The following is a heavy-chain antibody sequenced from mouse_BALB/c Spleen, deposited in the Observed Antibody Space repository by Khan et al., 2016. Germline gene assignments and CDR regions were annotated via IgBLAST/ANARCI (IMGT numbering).Heavy chain of an antibody. V-gene: IGHV3-1*02. D-gene: IGHD2-4*01. J-gene: IGHJ4*01. Sequence: EVQLQESGPDLVKPSQSLSLTCTVTGYSIRSGYSWHWIRQFPGNKLEWMGCIRYSGSTNYNPSLKSRISITRETSKNPFFLQLNSVTSEDTATYSWASDDYDEVYYAMDDWGQGTSVTVSS. CDR2: IRYSGST. CDR1: GYSIRSGYS. CDR3: ASDDYDEVYYAMDD.